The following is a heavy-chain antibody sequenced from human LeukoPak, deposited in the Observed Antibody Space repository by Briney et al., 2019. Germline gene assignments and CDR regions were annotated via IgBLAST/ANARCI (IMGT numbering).Heavy chain of an antibody. D-gene: IGHD2-15*01. J-gene: IGHJ4*02. CDR2: ISGSGNII. Sequence: GGSMRLSCAASGFTFSDYYMSWIRQAPGKGLEWVSYISGSGNIITYAESVKGRFTISRDNAKNSLYLQMNSLRVEDTAVYYCARGYYSGYFGHWGQGTLVTVSS. CDR1: GFTFSDYY. V-gene: IGHV3-11*04. CDR3: ARGYYSGYFGH.